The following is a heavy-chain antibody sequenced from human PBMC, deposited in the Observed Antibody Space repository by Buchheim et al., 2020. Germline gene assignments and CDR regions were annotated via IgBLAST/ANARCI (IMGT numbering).Heavy chain of an antibody. V-gene: IGHV3-7*01. J-gene: IGHJ6*02. Sequence: EVQLVESGGGLVKPGGSLRLSCEVSGFTFNEYWMSWVRQAPGKGLEWVANIKQDGSETDYADSVRGRFTISRYNAKHSLYLQMNSLRAEDTAVYYCARDAYYFFGMDVWGQGTT. CDR3: ARDAYYFFGMDV. CDR1: GFTFNEYW. CDR2: IKQDGSET.